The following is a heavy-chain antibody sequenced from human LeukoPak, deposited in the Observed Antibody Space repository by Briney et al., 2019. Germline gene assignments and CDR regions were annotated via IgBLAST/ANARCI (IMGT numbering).Heavy chain of an antibody. Sequence: SETLSLTCTVSGGSISSYYWNWIRQPPGKGLEGIGYIYYSGTTNYNPSLKSRVTISVDTSKNHFSLKLSSVTAADTALYYCARSSLAVYFDYWGQGTLVTASS. CDR3: ARSSLAVYFDY. V-gene: IGHV4-59*12. J-gene: IGHJ4*02. CDR1: GGSISSYY. D-gene: IGHD6-19*01. CDR2: IYYSGTT.